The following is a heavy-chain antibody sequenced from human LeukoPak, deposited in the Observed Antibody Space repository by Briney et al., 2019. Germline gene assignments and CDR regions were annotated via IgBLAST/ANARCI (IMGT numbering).Heavy chain of an antibody. CDR1: GYTFSDYY. CDR3: ARPSYCGAGCYYYFDY. J-gene: IGHJ4*02. D-gene: IGHD2-21*02. V-gene: IGHV1-2*02. Sequence: ASVKVSCKASGYTFSDYYIHWLRQAPGQGLEWMGGIKPNGGVTNYARNFQGRITMTRDTSISTAFMELSSLRSADTAVYYCARPSYCGAGCYYYFDYWGQGTLVTVSS. CDR2: IKPNGGVT.